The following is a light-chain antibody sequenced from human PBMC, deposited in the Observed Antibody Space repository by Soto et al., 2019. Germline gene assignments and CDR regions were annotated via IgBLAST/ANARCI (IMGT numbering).Light chain of an antibody. CDR1: QSISSY. V-gene: IGKV1-39*01. J-gene: IGKJ5*01. CDR2: AAS. CDR3: QQSYSTPIT. Sequence: DVQMTQSPSSLSASVGDSVTITCRASQSISSYLNWYQQKPGKAPKLLIYAASSLQSGVPSRFSGSGSGTDFTLNISSLQPEDFATYYCQQSYSTPITVGQGTRLEIK.